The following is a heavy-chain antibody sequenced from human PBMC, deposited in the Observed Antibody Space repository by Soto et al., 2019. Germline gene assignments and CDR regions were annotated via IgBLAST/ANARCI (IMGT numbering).Heavy chain of an antibody. V-gene: IGHV1-69*12. Sequence: QVQLVQSGAEGKKPESSVKVSCKAPGGTFSTYAISWVRQAPGQGLEWMGGIIPMFGTANYAQSFQDRVTITADESTNTVYMELSSLRSEDTAVYFCASGIQLWLRRINNGYSGWGQGTLVTVSS. CDR1: GGTFSTYA. J-gene: IGHJ4*02. CDR2: IIPMFGTA. CDR3: ASGIQLWLRRINNGYSG. D-gene: IGHD5-18*01.